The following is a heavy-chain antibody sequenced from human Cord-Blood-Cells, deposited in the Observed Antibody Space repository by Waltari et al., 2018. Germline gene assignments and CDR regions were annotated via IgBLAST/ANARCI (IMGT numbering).Heavy chain of an antibody. Sequence: QLQLQESGPGLVKPSETLSLTCTVSGGSISSSSYYCGWIRQPPGKGLEWIGSNYYSGSTYYNPSLKSRVTISVDTSKNQFSLKLSSVTAADTAVYYCARTDYDILTGYYLFDYWGQGTLVTVSS. V-gene: IGHV4-39*01. CDR2: NYYSGST. CDR1: GGSISSSSYY. J-gene: IGHJ4*02. CDR3: ARTDYDILTGYYLFDY. D-gene: IGHD3-9*01.